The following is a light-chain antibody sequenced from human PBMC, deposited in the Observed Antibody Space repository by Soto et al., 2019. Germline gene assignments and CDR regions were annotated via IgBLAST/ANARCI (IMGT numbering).Light chain of an antibody. CDR1: SSNIGAGYD. J-gene: IGLJ1*01. CDR2: GNK. V-gene: IGLV1-40*01. CDR3: QSYDSSLSRV. Sequence: QSALTQSPSVSGAPGQRVTISCTGSSSNIGAGYDVHWYQQLPGTAPKLLIYGNKNRPSGVPDRFSASKSGTSASLAIAGLQAEDEADYYCQSYDSSLSRVFGTGTRSPS.